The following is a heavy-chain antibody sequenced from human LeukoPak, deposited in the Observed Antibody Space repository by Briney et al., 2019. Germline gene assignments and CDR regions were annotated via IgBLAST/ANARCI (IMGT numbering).Heavy chain of an antibody. J-gene: IGHJ3*02. Sequence: GGSLTLSCAASGFTFSSYSMNCVPQAPGKTLECVSSISSSSSYLYHAESVKGRLSISRDNAKKSLYLQMNSLRAEDTAVYYCARKSGEMADAFDIWGQGTMATVSS. V-gene: IGHV3-21*01. CDR3: ARKSGEMADAFDI. D-gene: IGHD5-24*01. CDR2: ISSSSSYL. CDR1: GFTFSSYS.